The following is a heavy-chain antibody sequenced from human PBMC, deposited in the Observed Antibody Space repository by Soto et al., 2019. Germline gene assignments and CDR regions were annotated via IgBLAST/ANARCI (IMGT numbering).Heavy chain of an antibody. Sequence: QVQLQQWGAGLLKPSETLSLTCAVYGGSFSGYYWSWIRQPPGKGLEWIGEINHSGSTNYNPSLKSRVTLSVDTSKNQFSLKLSSVTGADTAVYYCARRRTVNIVVVPAAYDYWGQGTLVTVSS. CDR1: GGSFSGYY. CDR3: ARRRTVNIVVVPAAYDY. V-gene: IGHV4-34*01. CDR2: INHSGST. D-gene: IGHD2-2*01. J-gene: IGHJ4*02.